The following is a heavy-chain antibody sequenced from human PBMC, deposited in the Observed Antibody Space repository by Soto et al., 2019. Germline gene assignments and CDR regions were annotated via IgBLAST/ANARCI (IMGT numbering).Heavy chain of an antibody. Sequence: QVQLQESGPGLVKPSQTLSLTCTVSGGSISSGGYYWSWIRQHPGKGLEWIGYIYYSGSTYYNPSLKSRVTRSVDTSKNQFSLKLSSVTAADTAVYYCARDRYGDSYYYYYGMNVWGQGTTVTVSS. CDR3: ARDRYGDSYYYYYGMNV. J-gene: IGHJ6*02. D-gene: IGHD4-17*01. CDR2: IYYSGST. V-gene: IGHV4-31*03. CDR1: GGSISSGGYY.